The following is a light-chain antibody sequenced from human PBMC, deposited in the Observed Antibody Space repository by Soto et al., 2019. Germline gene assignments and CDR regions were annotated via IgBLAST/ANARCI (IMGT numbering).Light chain of an antibody. CDR1: QTISTW. CDR3: QQYTNTNNPWM. CDR2: DAS. V-gene: IGKV1-5*01. Sequence: DIQVTQSPPTLSASVGDRVTITCRASQTISTWMAWYQQKPGKAPKLLVYDASTLQSGVASRFSGSGSGTEFTLIISGLXPDDSATYYCQQYTNTNNPWMFGQGTKVDI. J-gene: IGKJ1*01.